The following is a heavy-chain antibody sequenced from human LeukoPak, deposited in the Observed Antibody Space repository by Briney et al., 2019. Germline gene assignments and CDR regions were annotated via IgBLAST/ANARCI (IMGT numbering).Heavy chain of an antibody. Sequence: GRSLRLSCAASGFTFDDYAMHWVRQAPGKGLEWVSGISWNSGSIGYADSVKGRFTISRDNAKNSLYLQMNSLRAEDTALYYCAKAGDGSGSYYEFWGQGTLVTVSS. CDR3: AKAGDGSGSYYEF. CDR2: ISWNSGSI. CDR1: GFTFDDYA. V-gene: IGHV3-9*01. J-gene: IGHJ4*02. D-gene: IGHD3-10*01.